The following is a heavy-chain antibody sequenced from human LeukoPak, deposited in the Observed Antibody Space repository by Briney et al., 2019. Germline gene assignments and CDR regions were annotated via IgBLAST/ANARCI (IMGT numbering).Heavy chain of an antibody. D-gene: IGHD5-18*01. Sequence: GGSLRLSCAASGFTVSSNYMSWVRQAPGKGLEWVSVIYSGGRPNYEASVKGRFTISRDNSKNTLYLQMNSLRAEDTAVYYCAREIREMGYSYGYPLPGYYYYYYMDVWGKGTTVTVSS. V-gene: IGHV3-53*01. CDR2: IYSGGRP. CDR3: AREIREMGYSYGYPLPGYYYYYYMDV. CDR1: GFTVSSNY. J-gene: IGHJ6*03.